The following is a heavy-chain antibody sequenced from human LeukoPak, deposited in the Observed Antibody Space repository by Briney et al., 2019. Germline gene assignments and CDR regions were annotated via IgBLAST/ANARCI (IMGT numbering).Heavy chain of an antibody. CDR3: ARGLVLRFLEWSSDHDAFDI. J-gene: IGHJ3*02. CDR2: INPNSGGT. V-gene: IGHV1-2*02. CDR1: GYTFTGYY. D-gene: IGHD3-3*01. Sequence: ASVKVSCKASGYTFTGYYIHWVRQAPGQGLEWMGWINPNSGGTNYEQKFQGRVTMTRDTSISTAYMELSRLRSDDTAVYYCARGLVLRFLEWSSDHDAFDIWGQGTMVTVSS.